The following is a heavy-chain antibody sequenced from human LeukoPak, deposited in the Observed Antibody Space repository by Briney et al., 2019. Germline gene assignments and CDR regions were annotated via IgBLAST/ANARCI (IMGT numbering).Heavy chain of an antibody. CDR2: VYYSGDT. D-gene: IGHD3-16*01. CDR1: GGSTSSGDYY. CDR3: ARHPAGGGYFDY. Sequence: SETLSLTCTVSGGSTSSGDYYWSWFRQPPGKDLEWIGYVYYSGDTYYNPSLRSRVTTSTDMSKNQFSLKLSSVTAADTAVYYCARHPAGGGYFDYWGQGTLVTVSS. J-gene: IGHJ4*02. V-gene: IGHV4-31*03.